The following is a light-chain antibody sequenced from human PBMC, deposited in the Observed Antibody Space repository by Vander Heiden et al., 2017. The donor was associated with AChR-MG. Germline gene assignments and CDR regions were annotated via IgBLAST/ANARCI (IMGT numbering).Light chain of an antibody. CDR2: YDS. CDR3: QVWDSSSDHPWV. CDR1: NIGSKS. J-gene: IGLJ3*02. Sequence: SYVLTQPPSVSVAPGKTARITSGGNNIGSKSVHWYQQKPGQAPVLVIYYDSDRPSGSPGRFSGSNSGKTATLTFSRVEAGDEADYYCQVWDSSSDHPWVFGGGTKLTVL. V-gene: IGLV3-21*04.